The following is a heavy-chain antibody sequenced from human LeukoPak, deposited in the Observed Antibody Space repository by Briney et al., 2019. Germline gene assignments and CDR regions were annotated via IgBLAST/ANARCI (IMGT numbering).Heavy chain of an antibody. D-gene: IGHD3-16*01. CDR3: ARAVISFGAAVAKGFDC. CDR1: GGSFSTYY. V-gene: IGHV4-59*01. J-gene: IGHJ4*02. Sequence: SETLSLTCAVYGGSFSTYYWSWIRQPPGKGLEWIGYIYYSGSTDYNPSLKSRVTMSLDTSKNQFSLKLSSVTAADTAVYYCARAVISFGAAVAKGFDCWGQGTLVTVSS. CDR2: IYYSGST.